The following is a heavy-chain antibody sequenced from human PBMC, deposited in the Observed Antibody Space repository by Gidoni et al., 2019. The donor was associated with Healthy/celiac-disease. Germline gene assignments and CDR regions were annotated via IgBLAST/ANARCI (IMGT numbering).Heavy chain of an antibody. V-gene: IGHV4-4*02. D-gene: IGHD3-9*01. CDR1: GGSISSSNW. CDR2: IYHSGST. CDR3: SRVLYSGVTGYQNWFDP. Sequence: QVQLQESGPGLVKPSGTLSLTCAVSGGSISSSNWWSWVRQPPGKGLEWIGEIYHSGSTNYNPSLKSRVTISVDKSKNQFSLKLSSVTAADTAVYYCSRVLYSGVTGYQNWFDPWGQGTLVTVSS. J-gene: IGHJ5*02.